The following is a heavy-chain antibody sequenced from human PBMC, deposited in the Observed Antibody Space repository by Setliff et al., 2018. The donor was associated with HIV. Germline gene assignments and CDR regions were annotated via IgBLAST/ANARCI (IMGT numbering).Heavy chain of an antibody. Sequence: PGGSLRLSCAASGFTFSRYDMHWVRQGTGKGLECVSVIGTAGDTYYSASVRGRFTISRDNSKNTLYLQMNSLRAEDTAVYYCAKVGAWGQGTLVTVSS. CDR1: GFTFSRYD. V-gene: IGHV3-13*01. J-gene: IGHJ4*02. CDR2: IGTAGDT. CDR3: AKVGA.